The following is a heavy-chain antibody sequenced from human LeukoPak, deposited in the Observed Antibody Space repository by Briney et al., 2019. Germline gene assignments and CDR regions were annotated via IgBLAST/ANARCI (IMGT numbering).Heavy chain of an antibody. V-gene: IGHV3-23*01. J-gene: IGHJ6*03. D-gene: IGHD3-3*01. Sequence: HPGGSLRLSCAASGFAFSNFAMSWVRQAPGKGLEWVSAMSGSGYYTYYVESVKDRFTISRDNSKNTLYLHMNSLRADDTAVYYCAKMEGQRLYDYCMDVWGRGTTVTVSS. CDR3: AKMEGQRLYDYCMDV. CDR2: MSGSGYYT. CDR1: GFAFSNFA.